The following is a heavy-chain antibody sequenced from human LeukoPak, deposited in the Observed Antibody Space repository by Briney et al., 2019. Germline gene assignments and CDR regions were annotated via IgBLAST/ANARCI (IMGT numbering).Heavy chain of an antibody. CDR2: IYDSGST. D-gene: IGHD4-11*01. CDR3: ARQKMTTVTPFDY. V-gene: IGHV4-59*08. J-gene: IGHJ4*02. Sequence: SETLSLTCTVSGGSISSYYWSWIRQPPGKGLEWIGYIYDSGSTNYNPSLKSRVTISVDTSKNQFSLKLSSVTAADTAVYYCARQKMTTVTPFDYWGQGTLVTVSS. CDR1: GGSISSYY.